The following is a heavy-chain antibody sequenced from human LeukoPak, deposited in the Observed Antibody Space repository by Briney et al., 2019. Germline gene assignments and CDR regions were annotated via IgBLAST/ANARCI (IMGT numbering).Heavy chain of an antibody. CDR2: IYYTGST. CDR1: GGSISSSSYY. Sequence: SETLSLTCTVSGGSISSSSYYWSWIRQPPGKGLEWIGYIYYTGSTNYNPSLKSRVTISVDTSKNQFSLKLSSVTAADTAVYYCARRVADFDYWGQGTLVTVSS. J-gene: IGHJ4*02. V-gene: IGHV4-61*05. CDR3: ARRVADFDY. D-gene: IGHD2-15*01.